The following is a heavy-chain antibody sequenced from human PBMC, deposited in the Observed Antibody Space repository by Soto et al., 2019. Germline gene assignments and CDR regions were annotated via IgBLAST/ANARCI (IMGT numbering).Heavy chain of an antibody. Sequence: PGGSLRLSCAASGFTFSSYGMHWVRQAPGKGLGWVSSISGGGSSTYYADSVKGRFTISRDNSKNTLYLQMNSLRAEDTAVYYCARGADYGDYDPTYYYYYGMDVWGQGTTVTVSS. CDR1: GFTFSSYG. J-gene: IGHJ6*02. V-gene: IGHV3-NL1*01. CDR2: ISGGGSST. CDR3: ARGADYGDYDPTYYYYYGMDV. D-gene: IGHD4-17*01.